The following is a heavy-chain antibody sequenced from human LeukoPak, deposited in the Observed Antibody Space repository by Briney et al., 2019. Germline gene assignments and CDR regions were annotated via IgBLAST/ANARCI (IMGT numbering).Heavy chain of an antibody. CDR3: ARGKYTSFDN. J-gene: IGHJ4*02. D-gene: IGHD6-6*01. CDR1: GDSIFTNNVA. CDR2: TYYRSKWSF. Sequence: SQTLSLTCAISGDSIFTNNVAWNWISPSPSRGLEWLGRTYYRSKWSFDYAVSVKSRTTINADTSKNQFSLQLSSVTPEDTDVYYCARGKYTSFDNWGQGTLVTVSS. V-gene: IGHV6-1*01.